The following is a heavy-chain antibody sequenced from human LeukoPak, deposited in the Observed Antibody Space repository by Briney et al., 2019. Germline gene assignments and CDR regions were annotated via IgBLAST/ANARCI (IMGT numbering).Heavy chain of an antibody. CDR3: ARVIPSYDFDY. J-gene: IGHJ4*02. V-gene: IGHV4-4*07. CDR1: GGSISSYY. D-gene: IGHD2-2*01. CDR2: IYASGNT. Sequence: SETLSLTCTVSGGSISSYYWSWVRQPAGKGLEWIGRIYASGNTNYNPSLKGRVTMTVDTSKNQFSLKLSSVTAADTAVYYCARVIPSYDFDYWGQGTLVTVSS.